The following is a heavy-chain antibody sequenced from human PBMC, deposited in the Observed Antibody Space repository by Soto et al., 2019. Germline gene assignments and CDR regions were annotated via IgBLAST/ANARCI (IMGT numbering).Heavy chain of an antibody. Sequence: LRLSCAASGFTFDDYGMSWVRQAPGKGLEWVSGINWNGGSTGYADSAKGRFTISRDNAKNSLYLQMNSLRAEDTALYYCARDGMIVVVGRPYYFDYWGQGTLVTVSS. J-gene: IGHJ4*02. CDR2: INWNGGST. CDR1: GFTFDDYG. D-gene: IGHD3-22*01. CDR3: ARDGMIVVVGRPYYFDY. V-gene: IGHV3-20*04.